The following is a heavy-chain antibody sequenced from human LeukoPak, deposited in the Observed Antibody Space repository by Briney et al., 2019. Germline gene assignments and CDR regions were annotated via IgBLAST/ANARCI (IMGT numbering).Heavy chain of an antibody. CDR2: ISYDGSNK. CDR1: GFTFSSYA. V-gene: IGHV3-30-3*01. J-gene: IGHJ3*02. Sequence: GGSLRLSCAASGFTFSSYAMHWVRQAPGKGLEWVAVISYDGSNKYYADSVKGRFTISRDISKNTLYLQMNSLRAEDTAVYYCARAMGATQEDAFDIWGQGTMVTVSS. D-gene: IGHD1-26*01. CDR3: ARAMGATQEDAFDI.